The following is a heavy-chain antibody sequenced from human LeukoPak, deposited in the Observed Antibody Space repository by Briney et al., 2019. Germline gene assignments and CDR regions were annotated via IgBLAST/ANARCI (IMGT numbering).Heavy chain of an antibody. J-gene: IGHJ6*02. CDR1: GFTFSSSW. V-gene: IGHV3-7*03. CDR3: ARDQFPSYYYYGMDV. D-gene: IGHD2-21*01. Sequence: GGSLRLSCAASGFTFSSSWMSWVRQAPGKGLEWVANIKKDGSGTYYADSVKGRFTISRDNAKNSLYLQMNSLRAEDTAVYYCARDQFPSYYYYGMDVWGQGTTVTVSS. CDR2: IKKDGSGT.